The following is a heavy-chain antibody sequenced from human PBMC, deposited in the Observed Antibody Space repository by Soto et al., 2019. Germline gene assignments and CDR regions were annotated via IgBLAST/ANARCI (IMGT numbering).Heavy chain of an antibody. CDR1: GGSISSSSYY. CDR3: ARPTVNYDILTGYYQDAFDI. V-gene: IGHV4-39*01. CDR2: IYYSGST. J-gene: IGHJ3*02. D-gene: IGHD3-9*01. Sequence: QLQLQESGPGLVKPSETLSLTCTVSGGSISSSSYYWGWIRQPPGKGLEWIGSIYYSGSTYYNPSLKSRVTISVDTSKNQFSLKLSSVTAADTAVYYCARPTVNYDILTGYYQDAFDIWGQGTMVTVSS.